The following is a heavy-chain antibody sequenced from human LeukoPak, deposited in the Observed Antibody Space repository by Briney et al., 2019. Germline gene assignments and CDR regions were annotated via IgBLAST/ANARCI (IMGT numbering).Heavy chain of an antibody. V-gene: IGHV3-23*01. D-gene: IGHD1-26*01. J-gene: IGHJ3*02. Sequence: PGGSLRLSCAASGFTFSSYAMTWVRQAPGKGLERVSTISGTDGSTYYADSVKGRFTISRDNSKNTLYLQMNSLRAEDTAIYYCAKDSGAEWPNAFDIWGQGTMVTVSS. CDR1: GFTFSSYA. CDR3: AKDSGAEWPNAFDI. CDR2: ISGTDGST.